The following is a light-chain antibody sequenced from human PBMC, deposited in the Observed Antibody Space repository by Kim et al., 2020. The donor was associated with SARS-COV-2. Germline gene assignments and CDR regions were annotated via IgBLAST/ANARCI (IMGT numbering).Light chain of an antibody. CDR3: MQGTNLPFT. CDR2: KVS. Sequence: PASISCRSSQSLVNSDGNTYLNWFHQKPGQSPRRLIYKVSSRDSGVPDRFSGSGSGTDFTLQISRVEAEDVGVYYCMQGTNLPFTFGAGTKVDIK. J-gene: IGKJ3*01. CDR1: QSLVNSDGNTY. V-gene: IGKV2-30*01.